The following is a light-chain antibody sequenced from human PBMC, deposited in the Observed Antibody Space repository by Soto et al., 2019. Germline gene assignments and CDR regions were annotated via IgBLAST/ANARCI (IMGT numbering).Light chain of an antibody. Sequence: EIVLTQSPGTLSLSPGERATLSCRASHSVSSSYLAWYQLKPGQAPKLLIYGASSMATGIPARFSGSGSGTDFTLTISRLDPEDFAIYFCQQYGSSPRTFGQGTKVDIK. CDR1: HSVSSSY. J-gene: IGKJ1*01. CDR3: QQYGSSPRT. V-gene: IGKV3-20*01. CDR2: GAS.